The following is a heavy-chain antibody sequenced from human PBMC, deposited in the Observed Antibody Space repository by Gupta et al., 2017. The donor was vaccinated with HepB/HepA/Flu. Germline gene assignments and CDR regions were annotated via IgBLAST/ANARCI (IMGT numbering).Heavy chain of an antibody. CDR2: INHSGRT. Sequence: QVQLQQWGAGLLKPSETLSLTCAVYGGSYSGYYWSWTGQPPGKGLEWIVEINHSGRTNYTPALKSGVTISVDTAKNQFSLKLSSVTAADTAVYYCARASTYYYYYGMDVWGQGTTVTVSS. CDR3: ARASTYYYYYGMDV. J-gene: IGHJ6*02. V-gene: IGHV4-34*01. CDR1: GGSYSGYY.